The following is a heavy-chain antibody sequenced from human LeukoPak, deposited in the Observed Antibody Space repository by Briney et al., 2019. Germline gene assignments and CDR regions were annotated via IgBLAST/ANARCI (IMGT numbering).Heavy chain of an antibody. CDR3: AIGYGDYADYFDY. CDR2: ISSNGGSS. J-gene: IGHJ4*02. CDR1: GFTFSSYA. D-gene: IGHD4-17*01. V-gene: IGHV3-64*01. Sequence: GGSLRLSCAASGFTFSSYAMHWVRQAPGKGLEYVSAISSNGGSSYYANSVKGRFTISRDNSKNTLYLQVGSLRAEDMAFYYCAIGYGDYADYFDYWGQGTLVTVSS.